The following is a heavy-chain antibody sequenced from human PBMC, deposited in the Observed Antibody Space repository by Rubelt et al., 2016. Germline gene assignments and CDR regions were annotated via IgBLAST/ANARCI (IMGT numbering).Heavy chain of an antibody. Sequence: AMHWVRQAPGKGLEYVSSISSNGGSPYYANSVKGRFIISRDNSKNTLYLQMNSLRAEDTAVYYCARDSSIDYWGQGTLVTVSS. J-gene: IGHJ4*02. CDR2: ISSNGGSP. V-gene: IGHV3-64*01. CDR1: A. CDR3: ARDSSIDY.